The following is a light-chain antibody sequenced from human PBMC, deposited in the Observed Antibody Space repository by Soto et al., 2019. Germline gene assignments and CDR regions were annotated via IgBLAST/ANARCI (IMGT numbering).Light chain of an antibody. CDR1: QNIRSY. V-gene: IGKV1-39*01. Sequence: DIQMTQSPSSLSAPVGDRVTITCRASQNIRSYLNWYQQRIGKAPKVLIYAASSLQSGVPSRFSGSGSGTDFTLTISSMQPEDFADYYCQQSSSSPRTFGQGTKVGIK. CDR2: AAS. J-gene: IGKJ1*01. CDR3: QQSSSSPRT.